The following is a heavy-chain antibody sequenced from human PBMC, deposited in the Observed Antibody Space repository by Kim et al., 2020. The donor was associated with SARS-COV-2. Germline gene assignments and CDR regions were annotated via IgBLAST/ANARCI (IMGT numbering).Heavy chain of an antibody. Sequence: SGKGRLTISRENSKNTLYLQVNSLRAEDTAVYYCARVRPAGTHTNYGMDVWGQGTTVTVSS. V-gene: IGHV3-30*07. CDR3: ARVRPAGTHTNYGMDV. J-gene: IGHJ6*02. D-gene: IGHD6-13*01.